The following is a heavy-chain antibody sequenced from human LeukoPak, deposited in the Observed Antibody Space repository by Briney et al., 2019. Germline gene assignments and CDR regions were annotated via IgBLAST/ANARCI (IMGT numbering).Heavy chain of an antibody. CDR2: IYSGGST. CDR1: VFTVSSNY. CDR3: ARVTYYYDSSGYSPGFDP. J-gene: IGHJ5*02. Sequence: PGGSLRLSCAASVFTVSSNYMSWVRQAPGKGLEWVSVIYSGGSTYYADSVKGRFTISRDNSKNTLYLQMNSLRAEDTAVYYCARVTYYYDSSGYSPGFDPWGQGTLVTVSS. D-gene: IGHD3-22*01. V-gene: IGHV3-53*01.